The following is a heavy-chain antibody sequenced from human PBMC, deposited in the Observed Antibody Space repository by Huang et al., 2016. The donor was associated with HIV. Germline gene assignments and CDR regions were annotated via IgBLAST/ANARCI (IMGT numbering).Heavy chain of an antibody. CDR2: IYTSGST. V-gene: IGHV4-61*09. CDR1: GGSISSGSYY. D-gene: IGHD3-3*01. J-gene: IGHJ4*02. Sequence: QVQLQESGPGLVKPSQTLSLTCTVSGGSISSGSYYWSWIRQPAGKGLEWIGHIYTSGSTTHNPSLKRRVTISVDTSKNQFSLKLSSVTAADTAVYYCARAIFGVVIIPVVFDYWGQGTLVTVSS. CDR3: ARAIFGVVIIPVVFDY.